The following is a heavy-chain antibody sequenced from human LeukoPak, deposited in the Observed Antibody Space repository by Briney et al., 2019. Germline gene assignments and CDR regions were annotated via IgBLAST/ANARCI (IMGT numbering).Heavy chain of an antibody. CDR2: ISYDGSNE. Sequence: GRSLRLSCAASGFTFSSYAMHWVRQAPGKGLEWVAVISYDGSNEYYADSVKGRFTISRDNSKNTLYLQMNSLRAENTAVYYCAREARFGELLGYYYGMDVWGQGTTVTVSS. D-gene: IGHD3-10*01. J-gene: IGHJ6*02. V-gene: IGHV3-30*04. CDR3: AREARFGELLGYYYGMDV. CDR1: GFTFSSYA.